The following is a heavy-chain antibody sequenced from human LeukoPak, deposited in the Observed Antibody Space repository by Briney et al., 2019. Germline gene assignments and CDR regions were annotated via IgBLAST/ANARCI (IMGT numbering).Heavy chain of an antibody. CDR1: GYTFTSYY. D-gene: IGHD6-13*01. Sequence: GASVKVSCKASGYTFTSYYMHWVRQAPGQGLEWMGIINPSGGSTSYAQKFQGRVTMTRDTSTSTAYMELSSLRSEDTAVYYCAREHLDPYSSSWFAFDYWGQGTLVTVSS. CDR3: AREHLDPYSSSWFAFDY. CDR2: INPSGGST. J-gene: IGHJ4*02. V-gene: IGHV1-46*01.